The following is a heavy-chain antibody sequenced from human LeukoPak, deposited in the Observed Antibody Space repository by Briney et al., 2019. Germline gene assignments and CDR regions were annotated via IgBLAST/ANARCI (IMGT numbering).Heavy chain of an antibody. J-gene: IGHJ5*02. CDR1: GFTFSSYS. D-gene: IGHD5-12*01. Sequence: PGGSLRLSCAASGFTFSSYSMKWVRQAPGKGLEWVSSISSSSTYIYYADSVKGRFTISRDNAKNSLYLQMNSLRAEDTAVYYCARSWRVYSGRRGWFHPWGEGTPFTVSS. CDR3: ARSWRVYSGRRGWFHP. V-gene: IGHV3-21*01. CDR2: ISSSSTYI.